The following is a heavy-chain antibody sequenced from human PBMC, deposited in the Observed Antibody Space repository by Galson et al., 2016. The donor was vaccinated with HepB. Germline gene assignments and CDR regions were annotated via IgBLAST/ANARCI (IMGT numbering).Heavy chain of an antibody. J-gene: IGHJ4*01. CDR3: ATRPPPYGDYYFDY. Sequence: CAASGLPFPNAWMSWVRQVPGKGLEWVGRIKSNTDGGTTDYATPVKDRFTISRDDSKNTLYLQMNSLKPEDTAVYFCATRPPPYGDYYFDYWGQGTLVTVSS. V-gene: IGHV3-15*01. CDR1: GLPFPNAW. CDR2: IKSNTDGGTT. D-gene: IGHD4-17*01.